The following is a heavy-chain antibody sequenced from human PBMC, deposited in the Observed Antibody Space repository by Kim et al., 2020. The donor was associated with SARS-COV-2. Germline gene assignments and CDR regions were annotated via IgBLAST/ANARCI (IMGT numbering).Heavy chain of an antibody. Sequence: ASVKVSCKASGYTFTSYDINWVRQATGQGLEWMGRMNPNSGNTGYAQKFQGRVTMTRNTSISTAYMELSSLGSEETAVYYCAGAMRISGVIIVTKYYFDYWGQGTRVTVSS. V-gene: IGHV1-8*01. J-gene: IGHJ4*02. CDR3: AGAMRISGVIIVTKYYFDY. CDR1: GYTFTSYD. D-gene: IGHD3-10*01. CDR2: MNPNSGNT.